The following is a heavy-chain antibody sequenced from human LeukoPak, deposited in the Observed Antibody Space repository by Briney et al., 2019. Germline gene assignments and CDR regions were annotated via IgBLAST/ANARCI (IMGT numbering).Heavy chain of an antibody. Sequence: GSVTDSFTASGYTFTGYYMHWVRQAAGQGLEWMGWSNANSGGTNYAQKFQGRVTMHRDTSSNTAYMDLNRLISDDTAVDNCAKVVSQLTTDNYCMDVWGQGTTVTVSS. CDR1: GYTFTGYY. V-gene: IGHV1-2*02. CDR3: AKVVSQLTTDNYCMDV. CDR2: SNANSGGT. D-gene: IGHD2-2*01. J-gene: IGHJ6*02.